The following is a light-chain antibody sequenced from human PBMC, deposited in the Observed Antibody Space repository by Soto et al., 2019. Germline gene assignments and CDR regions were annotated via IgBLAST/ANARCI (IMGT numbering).Light chain of an antibody. CDR3: QQYGSSPT. CDR1: QSVSSSY. Sequence: DNVLAQSPGTLSLSPGERATRSCRASQSVSSSYLAWYQQKPGQAPRLLIYGASSRATGIPDRFSGSGSGTDFTLTISRLEPEDFAVYYCQQYGSSPTFGPGTKVDIK. J-gene: IGKJ3*01. CDR2: GAS. V-gene: IGKV3-20*01.